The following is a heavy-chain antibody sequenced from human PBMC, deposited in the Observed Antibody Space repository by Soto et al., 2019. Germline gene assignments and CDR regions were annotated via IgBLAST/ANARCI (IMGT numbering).Heavy chain of an antibody. CDR1: GGTFSSYT. V-gene: IGHV1-69*12. Sequence: QVQLVQSGAEVKKPGSSVTVSCKASGGTFSSYTISWVRQAPGQGLEWMGGIIPIFGTANYAQKFQGRVTITADESMSTDYMELSSLRSEDTAVYYCARGNHRWLQLWYFDLWGRGTLVAVSS. D-gene: IGHD5-12*01. CDR2: IIPIFGTA. CDR3: ARGNHRWLQLWYFDL. J-gene: IGHJ2*01.